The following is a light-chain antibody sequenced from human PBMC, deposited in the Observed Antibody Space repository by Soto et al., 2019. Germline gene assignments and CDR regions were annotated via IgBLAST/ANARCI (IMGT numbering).Light chain of an antibody. Sequence: DIQLTHSPSFPSASLGDRVTITFRASQDISDYLAWYQQRPGQAPKLLIYAASTLQSGVPSRFSGSGSGTEFTLTISSLQPEDFATYSCQQLNSYPLTFGGGTKVDIK. V-gene: IGKV1-9*01. CDR2: AAS. J-gene: IGKJ4*01. CDR3: QQLNSYPLT. CDR1: QDISDY.